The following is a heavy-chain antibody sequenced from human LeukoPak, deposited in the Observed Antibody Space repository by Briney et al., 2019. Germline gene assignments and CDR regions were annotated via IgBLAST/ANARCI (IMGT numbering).Heavy chain of an antibody. CDR1: GFTFSSYW. CDR3: AREGSGYFDY. J-gene: IGHJ4*02. CDR2: IKEDGSEK. V-gene: IGHV3-7*01. Sequence: QSGGSLRLSCAASGFTFSSYWMTWARQAPGKGLEWVANIKEDGSEKYYVDSVKGRFTISRDNAKNSVYLQMNSLRAEDTAVYYCAREGSGYFDYWGQGHLVTVSS. D-gene: IGHD3-10*01.